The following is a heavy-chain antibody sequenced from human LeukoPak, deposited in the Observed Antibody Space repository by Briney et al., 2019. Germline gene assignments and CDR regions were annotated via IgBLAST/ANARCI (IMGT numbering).Heavy chain of an antibody. J-gene: IGHJ5*02. CDR2: IIPIFGTA. Sequence: SVKVSCTPSGRPFSSSATSLVRQAPGLRLECRGGIIPIFGTAIYAQKFKRRVTITADESTSTAYMDLSSLRSEDTAVYYCARERGGGNIVVVPAAISCWFDPWGQGTLVTVSS. CDR3: ARERGGGNIVVVPAAISCWFDP. D-gene: IGHD2-2*01. V-gene: IGHV1-69*01. CDR1: GRPFSSSA.